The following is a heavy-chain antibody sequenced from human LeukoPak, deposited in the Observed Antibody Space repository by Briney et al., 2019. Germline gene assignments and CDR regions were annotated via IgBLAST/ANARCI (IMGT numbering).Heavy chain of an antibody. Sequence: GGSLRLTCAASGFTFSSYAMSWVRQAPGKGLEWLSATSGSGGSTYYTDSVKGRITISRDNSKNTLYLQMNSLRAEDTAVYYCAKGFNDFWSGYLTFDYWGQGTLVTVSS. D-gene: IGHD3-3*01. CDR3: AKGFNDFWSGYLTFDY. CDR2: TSGSGGST. V-gene: IGHV3-23*01. J-gene: IGHJ4*02. CDR1: GFTFSSYA.